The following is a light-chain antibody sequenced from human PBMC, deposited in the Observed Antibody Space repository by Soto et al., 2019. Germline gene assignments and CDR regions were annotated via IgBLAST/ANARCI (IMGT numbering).Light chain of an antibody. V-gene: IGLV2-14*01. CDR1: SSDVGTYNY. CDR3: SSHTGSTVV. CDR2: DVS. Sequence: QSVLTQPASVSGSPGQSITISCTGTSSDVGTYNYVSWYQQHPGKAPKLMIYDVSNRPSGVSNRFSGSKSGNTASLTISGLQAEDAADYYCSSHTGSTVVFGGGTKLTVL. J-gene: IGLJ2*01.